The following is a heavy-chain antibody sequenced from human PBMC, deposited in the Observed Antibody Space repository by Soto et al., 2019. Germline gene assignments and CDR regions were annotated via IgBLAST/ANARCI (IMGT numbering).Heavy chain of an antibody. CDR1: RFTFNSYA. Sequence: PGGSLRLSCAASRFTFNSYAMTWVRQAPGKGLEWVSTISGSGAGTYYTDSVKGRFTITRDNSNNKLYLQMDSLRADDTALYYCAKGKGSSYYYGMDVWGQGTTVTVSS. J-gene: IGHJ6*02. V-gene: IGHV3-23*01. D-gene: IGHD6-13*01. CDR2: ISGSGAGT. CDR3: AKGKGSSYYYGMDV.